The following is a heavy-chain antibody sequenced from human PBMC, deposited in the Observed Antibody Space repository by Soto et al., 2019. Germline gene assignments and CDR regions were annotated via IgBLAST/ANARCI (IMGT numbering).Heavy chain of an antibody. CDR1: GYTFTSYY. Sequence: ASVKVSCKASGYTFTSYYMHWVRQAPGQGLEWMGIIDPSGGGTSYAQKFQGRLTMTRDTSTSTVYMELSSLRSEDTAVYYCARDHVDCSGGNCWRSVEDTWGLG. J-gene: IGHJ5*02. CDR3: ARDHVDCSGGNCWRSVEDT. CDR2: IDPSGGGT. V-gene: IGHV1-46*01. D-gene: IGHD2-15*01.